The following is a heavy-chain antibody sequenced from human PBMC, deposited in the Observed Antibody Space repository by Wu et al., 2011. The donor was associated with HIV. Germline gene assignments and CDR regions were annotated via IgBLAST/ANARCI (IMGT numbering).Heavy chain of an antibody. J-gene: IGHJ6*03. V-gene: IGHV1-69*14. D-gene: IGHD1-26*01. CDR1: GGTFSSYA. CDR2: IIPIFGTT. Sequence: QVQLVQSGAEVEKPGSSVKVSCKASGGTFSSYAISWVRQAPGQGLEWMGGIIPIFGTTKYAQKFQGRVTITADKSTDTAYMELSSLRSEDTAVYYCGKGEAGYYHYCYMDVWGKGTTVTAS. CDR3: GKGEAGYYHYCYMDV.